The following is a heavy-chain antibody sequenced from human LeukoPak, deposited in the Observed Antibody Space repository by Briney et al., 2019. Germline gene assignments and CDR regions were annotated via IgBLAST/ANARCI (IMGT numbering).Heavy chain of an antibody. Sequence: GGSLRLSCAASGFTVSSNYMSWVRQAPGKGLGWVSRINGDGSNTSYADSVKGRFMISRDNAKNTLYLQMNSLRAEDTAVYYCARVVSTSEDWGQGTLVTVSS. J-gene: IGHJ4*02. D-gene: IGHD6-13*01. CDR3: ARVVSTSED. CDR2: INGDGSNT. CDR1: GFTVSSNY. V-gene: IGHV3-74*01.